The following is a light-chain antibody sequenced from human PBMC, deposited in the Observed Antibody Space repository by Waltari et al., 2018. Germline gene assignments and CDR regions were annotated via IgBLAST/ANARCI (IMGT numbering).Light chain of an antibody. Sequence: QSVLTQPPSASGTPGQRVTISCSGSSSNIGSNSVTWYQQLPGTAPKLLIYSNNQVPSGVPDRFSGAKSGTSASLAISGLQSEDEADFYCAAWDESLNGVLFGGGTKLTVL. CDR3: AAWDESLNGVL. J-gene: IGLJ2*01. CDR1: SSNIGSNS. V-gene: IGLV1-44*01. CDR2: SNN.